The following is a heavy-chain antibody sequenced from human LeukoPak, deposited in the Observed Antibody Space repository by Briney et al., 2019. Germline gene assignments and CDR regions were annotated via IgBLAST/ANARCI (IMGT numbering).Heavy chain of an antibody. Sequence: SVKVSCKASGTTFRSYAINWVRQAPGQGLEWMGGIIPIFGTANYAQKFQGRVTITADESTSTAYMELSSLRSEDTAVYYCAREDPNYYDSSGYGPYAFDIWGQGTMVTVSS. J-gene: IGHJ3*02. CDR3: AREDPNYYDSSGYGPYAFDI. V-gene: IGHV1-69*13. D-gene: IGHD3-22*01. CDR2: IIPIFGTA. CDR1: GTTFRSYA.